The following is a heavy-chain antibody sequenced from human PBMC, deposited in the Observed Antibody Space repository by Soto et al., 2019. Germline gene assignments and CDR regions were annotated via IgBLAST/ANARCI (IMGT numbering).Heavy chain of an antibody. D-gene: IGHD5-18*01. Sequence: QAHLVESGGGVVQPGRSLRLSCAASGFTFTSYGMHWVRQAPGTRLEWVAVISYDGGLQHYAGSVKGRFTISRDRSKNMGLREMDSLTAEDTAVYYCVSDRGYGHASVPYSWGQGTLVSVSS. CDR3: VSDRGYGHASVPYS. J-gene: IGHJ4*02. V-gene: IGHV3-30*03. CDR2: ISYDGGLQ. CDR1: GFTFTSYG.